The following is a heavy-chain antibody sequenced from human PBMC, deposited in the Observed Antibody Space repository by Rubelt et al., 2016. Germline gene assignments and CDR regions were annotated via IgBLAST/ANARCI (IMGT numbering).Heavy chain of an antibody. CDR1: A. Sequence: AWNWIRQSPSRGLEWLGRTYYRSIWYSDSAVSVKSRITINADTSKNQFSLQLKSVTPEDTAVYYCARGASHNFDYWGQGTLVTVSS. J-gene: IGHJ4*02. CDR2: TYYRSIWYS. CDR3: ARGASHNFDY. D-gene: IGHD5-12*01. V-gene: IGHV6-1*01.